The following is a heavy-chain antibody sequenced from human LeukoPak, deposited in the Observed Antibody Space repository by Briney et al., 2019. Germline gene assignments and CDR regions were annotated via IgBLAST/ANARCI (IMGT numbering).Heavy chain of an antibody. Sequence: SETLSLTCAVYGGSFSGYYWSWIRQPPGKGLEWIGEINHSGSTNYNPSLKSRVTISVDTSKNQFSLKLSSVTAADTAVYYCAKLPYRSGWYAPWGSGHWVEPWGQGTLVTVSS. CDR2: INHSGST. CDR3: AKLPYRSGWYAPWGSGHWVEP. V-gene: IGHV4-34*01. CDR1: GGSFSGYY. J-gene: IGHJ5*02. D-gene: IGHD6-19*01.